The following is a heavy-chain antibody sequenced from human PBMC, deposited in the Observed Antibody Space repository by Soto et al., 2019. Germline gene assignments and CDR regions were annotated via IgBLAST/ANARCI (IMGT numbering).Heavy chain of an antibody. CDR2: IYYSGST. J-gene: IGHJ4*02. CDR3: ARVSPAILTGYYTPFDY. D-gene: IGHD3-9*01. V-gene: IGHV4-61*01. Sequence: PSETLSLTCTVSGGSVSSGSYYWSWIRQPPGKGLEWIGYIYYSGSTNYNPSLKSRVTISVDTSKNQFSLKLSSVTAADTAVYYCARVSPAILTGYYTPFDYWGQGTLVTVSS. CDR1: GGSVSSGSYY.